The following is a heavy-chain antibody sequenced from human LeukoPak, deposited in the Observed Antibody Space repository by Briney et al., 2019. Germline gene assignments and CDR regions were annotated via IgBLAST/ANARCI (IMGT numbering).Heavy chain of an antibody. CDR1: GGSISTYY. CDR2: RYYRGTT. Sequence: PSETLSLTCTVSGGSISTYYWSWIRQPPGRGGEWFGPRYYRGTTNDKPSLKSRVTISVDTSKNQFSLKLSSVTAADTAVYYCARHAYYYDRSGSYEAFDIWGQGTMVTVSS. CDR3: ARHAYYYDRSGSYEAFDI. V-gene: IGHV4-59*08. D-gene: IGHD3-22*01. J-gene: IGHJ3*02.